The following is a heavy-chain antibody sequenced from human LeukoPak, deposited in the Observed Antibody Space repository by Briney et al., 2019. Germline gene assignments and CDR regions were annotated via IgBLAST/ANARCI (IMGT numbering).Heavy chain of an antibody. V-gene: IGHV3-9*01. CDR1: GFTFDDYA. J-gene: IGHJ4*02. Sequence: PGGSLRLSCAASGFTFDDYAMHWVRQAPGKGLEWVSGISWNRGSIGYADSVKGRFTISRENAKNSLYLQMNSLRAEDTALYYCAKSVVPYPKGYFDYWGQGTLVTVSS. CDR2: ISWNRGSI. D-gene: IGHD2-15*01. CDR3: AKSVVPYPKGYFDY.